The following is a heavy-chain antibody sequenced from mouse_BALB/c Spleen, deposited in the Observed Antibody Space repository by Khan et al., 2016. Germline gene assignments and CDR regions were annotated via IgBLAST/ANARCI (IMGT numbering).Heavy chain of an antibody. J-gene: IGHJ4*01. CDR3: ASYYRYYYAMDY. V-gene: IGHV3-2*02. CDR1: GYSITSDYA. Sequence: QESGPGLVKPSQSLSLTCTVTGYSITSDYAWNWIRQFPGNKLEWMGYISYSGSTSYNPSLKSRISITRDTSKNQFFLQLNSVTTEDTATYYCASYYRYYYAMDYWGQGTPVTVSS. CDR2: ISYSGST. D-gene: IGHD2-14*01.